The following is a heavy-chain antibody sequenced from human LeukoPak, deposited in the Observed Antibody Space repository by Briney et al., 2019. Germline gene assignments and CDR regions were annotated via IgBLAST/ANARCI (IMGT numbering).Heavy chain of an antibody. CDR3: ARETDSSGWYIGDFDY. J-gene: IGHJ4*02. D-gene: IGHD6-19*01. Sequence: SQTLSLTCAISGDSVSSNSAAWDWIRQSPSRGLEWLGRTYYRSKWYNDYAVSVKSRITINPDTSKNQFYLQLNSVTPEDTAVYYCARETDSSGWYIGDFDYWGQGTLVTVSS. CDR2: TYYRSKWYN. CDR1: GDSVSSNSAA. V-gene: IGHV6-1*01.